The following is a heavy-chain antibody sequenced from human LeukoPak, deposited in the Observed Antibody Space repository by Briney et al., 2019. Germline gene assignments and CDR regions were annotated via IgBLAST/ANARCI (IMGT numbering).Heavy chain of an antibody. CDR3: ARDRRGYYDSSGYFDF. J-gene: IGHJ4*02. D-gene: IGHD3-22*01. Sequence: SETLSLTCAVYGGSFSGYYWSWIRQPPGKGLEWIGYIHYSGRTKYNPSLKSRVTISVDTSKNQFSLKLSSVTAADTAVYYCARDRRGYYDSSGYFDFWGQGTLLTVSS. CDR2: IHYSGRT. V-gene: IGHV4-59*01. CDR1: GGSFSGYY.